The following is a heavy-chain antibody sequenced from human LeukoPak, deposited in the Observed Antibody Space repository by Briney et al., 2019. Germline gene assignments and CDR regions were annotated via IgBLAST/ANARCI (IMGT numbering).Heavy chain of an antibody. V-gene: IGHV1-24*01. J-gene: IGHJ4*02. Sequence: ASVKVSCKVSGYTLTELSMHWVRQAPGKGLEWMGGFDPEDGETIYAQKFQGRVTMTRNTSISTAYMELSSLRSEDTAVYYCARGPGSSANFDYWGQGTLVTVSS. CDR3: ARGPGSSANFDY. CDR1: GYTLTELS. CDR2: FDPEDGET. D-gene: IGHD6-6*01.